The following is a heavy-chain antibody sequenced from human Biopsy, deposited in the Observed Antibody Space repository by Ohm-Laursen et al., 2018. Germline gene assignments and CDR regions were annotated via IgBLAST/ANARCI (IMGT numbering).Heavy chain of an antibody. Sequence: FLRLSCAASGFTFTSYAMHWVRQAPGKGLEWVAVISYDGSGEYYADSLQGRFIISRDNPKNTVDLQMNSLRAEDTAVYFCARDGKRWDYSTYFSWHFDLWGRGILVTVSS. CDR1: GFTFTSYA. V-gene: IGHV3-30*03. CDR3: ARDGKRWDYSTYFSWHFDL. CDR2: ISYDGSGE. J-gene: IGHJ2*01. D-gene: IGHD4-11*01.